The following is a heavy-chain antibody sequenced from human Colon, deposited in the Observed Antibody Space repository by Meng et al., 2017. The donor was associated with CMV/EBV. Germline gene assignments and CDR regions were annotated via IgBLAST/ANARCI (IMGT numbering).Heavy chain of an antibody. CDR3: ARDTPDRQPVSYYGSGSYHGRYYYGMDV. CDR1: GFTFSSYS. D-gene: IGHD3-10*01. V-gene: IGHV3-21*01. CDR2: ISSSSSSYI. Sequence: GESLKISCAASGFTFSSYSMNWVRQAPGKGLEWVSSISSSSSSYIYYADSVKGRFTISRDNAKNSLYLQMNSLRAEDTAVYYCARDTPDRQPVSYYGSGSYHGRYYYGMDVWGQGTTVTVSS. J-gene: IGHJ6*02.